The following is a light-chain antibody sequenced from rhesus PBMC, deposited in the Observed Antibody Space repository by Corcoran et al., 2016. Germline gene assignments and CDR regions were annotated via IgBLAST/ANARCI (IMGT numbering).Light chain of an antibody. CDR1: QSLLDSEDGNTY. V-gene: IGKV2-104*02. CDR2: EVS. J-gene: IGKJ1*01. Sequence: DIVMTQTPLSLPVTPGEPASISCRSSQSLLDSEDGNTYLDWYLPKPGQSPRLYIDEVSNRASGVPERFSGSGSDTDFTLKISRVEAEDVGVYYFMQALEFPRTFGQGTKVEIK. CDR3: MQALEFPRT.